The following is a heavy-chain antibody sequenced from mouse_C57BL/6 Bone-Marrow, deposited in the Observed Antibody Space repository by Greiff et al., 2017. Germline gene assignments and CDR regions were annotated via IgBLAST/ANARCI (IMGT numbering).Heavy chain of an antibody. J-gene: IGHJ4*01. CDR2: INPNNGGT. V-gene: IGHV1-26*01. CDR3: ARGWLPHYYAMDY. Sequence: VQLQQSGPELVKPGASVKISCKASGYTFTDYYMNWVKQSHGKSLEWIGDINPNNGGTRYNQKFKGKATLTVDKSSSTAYMELRSLTSEDSAVFYCARGWLPHYYAMDYWGQGTSVTVSS. D-gene: IGHD2-3*01. CDR1: GYTFTDYY.